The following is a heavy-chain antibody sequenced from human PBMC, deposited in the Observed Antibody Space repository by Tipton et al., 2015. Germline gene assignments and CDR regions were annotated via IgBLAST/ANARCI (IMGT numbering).Heavy chain of an antibody. CDR3: ARALTAYHYDSGGSTYYFDS. Sequence: SLRLSCAASGFTFSSDWMHWVRQAPGKGLVWVSRINSDGSSTSYADSVKGRFTISRDNAKTTLYLQMNGLRAEDTAVYFCARALTAYHYDSGGSTYYFDSWGQGTLVTVSS. D-gene: IGHD3-22*01. V-gene: IGHV3-74*01. CDR1: GFTFSSDW. CDR2: INSDGSST. J-gene: IGHJ4*02.